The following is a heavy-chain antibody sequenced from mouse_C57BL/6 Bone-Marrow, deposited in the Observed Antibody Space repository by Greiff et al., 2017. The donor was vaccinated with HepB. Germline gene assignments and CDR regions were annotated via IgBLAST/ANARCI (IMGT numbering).Heavy chain of an antibody. D-gene: IGHD2-3*01. J-gene: IGHJ3*01. CDR2: IYPGSGST. Sequence: VQLQQPGAELVKPGASVKMSCKASGYTFTSYWITWVKQRPGQGLEWIGDIYPGSGSTNYNEKFKSKATLTVDTSSSTAYMQLSSLTSEDSAVYYCARRDDGYHEGFAYWGQGTLVTVSA. CDR3: ARRDDGYHEGFAY. V-gene: IGHV1-55*01. CDR1: GYTFTSYW.